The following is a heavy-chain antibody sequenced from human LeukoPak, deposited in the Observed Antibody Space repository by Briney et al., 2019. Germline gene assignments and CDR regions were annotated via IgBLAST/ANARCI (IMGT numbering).Heavy chain of an antibody. V-gene: IGHV5-51*01. CDR1: GYSFTSYW. D-gene: IGHD6-19*01. CDR2: IYPGDSDT. CDR3: ARGRGIAVAEGYFDY. Sequence: KCGESLKISCKGSGYSFTSYWIGWVRQMPGKGLEWMGIIYPGDSDTRYSPSFQGQVTISADKSISTAYLQWSSLKASDTAMYYCARGRGIAVAEGYFDYWGQGTLVTVSS. J-gene: IGHJ4*02.